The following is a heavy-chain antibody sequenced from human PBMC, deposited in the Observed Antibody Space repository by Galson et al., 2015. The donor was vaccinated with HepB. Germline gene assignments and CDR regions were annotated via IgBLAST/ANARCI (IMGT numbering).Heavy chain of an antibody. D-gene: IGHD6-19*01. Sequence: QSGAEVKKPGESLKISCKGSGYRFPTYWIAWVRQMPGKGLEWMGIIYPGDSDARYSPSFQGQVTISADKSISTAYLQWSSLKASDTAVYYCARLYKAVGVAGTRGSFDYWGQGTLVSVSS. V-gene: IGHV5-51*01. CDR3: ARLYKAVGVAGTRGSFDY. CDR2: IYPGDSDA. J-gene: IGHJ4*02. CDR1: GYRFPTYW.